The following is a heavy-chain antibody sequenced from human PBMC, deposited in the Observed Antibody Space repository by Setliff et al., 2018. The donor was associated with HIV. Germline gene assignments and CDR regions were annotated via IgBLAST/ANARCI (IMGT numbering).Heavy chain of an antibody. CDR1: GDTFSSYA. D-gene: IGHD1-26*01. CDR3: ASYSGSYYFILHY. V-gene: IGHV1-69*10. CDR2: SIPVLGLS. J-gene: IGHJ4*02. Sequence: SVKVSCKASGDTFSSYAISWVRQAPGQGFEWMGGSIPVLGLSYYAQNFQGRVTITADESTSTAYMELSSLRSEDTAVYYCASYSGSYYFILHYWGQGTLVTVSS.